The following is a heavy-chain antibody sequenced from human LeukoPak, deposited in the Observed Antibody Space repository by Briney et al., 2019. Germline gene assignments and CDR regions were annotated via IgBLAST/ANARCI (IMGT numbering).Heavy chain of an antibody. CDR1: GFTFSSYG. D-gene: IGHD3-10*01. CDR3: AREFMVRGVKYHYYGMDV. J-gene: IGHJ6*02. Sequence: GGSLRLSCAASGFTFSSYGMHWVRQAPGKGLEWVAFIRYDGSNKYYADSVKGRFTISRDNPKNTLYLQMNSLRAEDTAVYYCAREFMVRGVKYHYYGMDVWGQGTTVTVSS. V-gene: IGHV3-30*02. CDR2: IRYDGSNK.